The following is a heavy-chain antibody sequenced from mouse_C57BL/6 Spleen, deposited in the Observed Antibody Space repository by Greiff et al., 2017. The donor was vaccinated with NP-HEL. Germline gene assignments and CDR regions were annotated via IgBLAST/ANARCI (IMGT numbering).Heavy chain of an antibody. V-gene: IGHV1-59*01. Sequence: QVQLQQPGAELVRPGTSVKLSCKASGYTFTSYWMHWVKQRPGQGLEWIGVIDPSDSYTNYNQKFKGKATLTVDTTSRTAYMQLSSLTTEDYAVYYCARPYDYDFYYFGYWGQGTTLTVSS. CDR2: IDPSDSYT. J-gene: IGHJ2*01. CDR3: ARPYDYDFYYFGY. D-gene: IGHD2-4*01. CDR1: GYTFTSYW.